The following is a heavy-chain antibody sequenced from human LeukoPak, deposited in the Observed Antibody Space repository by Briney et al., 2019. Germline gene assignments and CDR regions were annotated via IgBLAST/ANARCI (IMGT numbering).Heavy chain of an antibody. V-gene: IGHV4-38-2*02. Sequence: PSETLSLTCTVSNYSISTGYYWGWIRQPPGKGLEWIGSIYHSGNTYYNPSLKSRVTISVDTSKSQFSLKVNSVTAADTAVYYCAGTMESVSFSTFDYWGQGTLVTVSS. CDR1: NYSISTGYY. J-gene: IGHJ4*02. CDR3: AGTMESVSFSTFDY. CDR2: IYHSGNT. D-gene: IGHD1-26*01.